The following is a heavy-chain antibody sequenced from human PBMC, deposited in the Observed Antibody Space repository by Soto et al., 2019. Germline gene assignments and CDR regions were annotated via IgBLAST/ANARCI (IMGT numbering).Heavy chain of an antibody. CDR3: ARGSRGPRWFAP. J-gene: IGHJ5*02. Sequence: QVQLQESGPGLVKPSQTLSLTCTVSGGSITSYNHYWTWIRQAPGKGLECIGYIDYSGTPNYNPSFRGRVTISVHKSKNPFSLSLTSVTAADTAVYYCARGSRGPRWFAPWGQGALVTVSS. V-gene: IGHV4-30-4*01. CDR1: GGSITSYNHY. CDR2: IDYSGTP. D-gene: IGHD5-12*01.